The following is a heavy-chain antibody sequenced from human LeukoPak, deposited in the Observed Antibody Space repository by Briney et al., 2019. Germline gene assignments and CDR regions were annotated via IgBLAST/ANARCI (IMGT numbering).Heavy chain of an antibody. Sequence: PGGSLRLSCAASGFTVSSNYMSWVRQAPGKGLEWVSSISSSSSYIYYADSVKGRFTISRDNAKNSLYLQMNSLRAEDTAVYYCAREDSSSWTYFDYWGQGTLVTVSS. J-gene: IGHJ4*02. CDR3: AREDSSSWTYFDY. V-gene: IGHV3-21*01. CDR2: ISSSSSYI. CDR1: GFTVSSNY. D-gene: IGHD6-13*01.